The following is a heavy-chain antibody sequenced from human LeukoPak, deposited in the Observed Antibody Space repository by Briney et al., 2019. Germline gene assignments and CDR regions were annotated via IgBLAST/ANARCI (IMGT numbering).Heavy chain of an antibody. D-gene: IGHD3-10*01. Sequence: GGSLRLSCAASGFTFSSYSMNWVRQAPGKGLEWVSSISSSSSYIYYADSVKGRFTISRDNAKNSLYLQMNSLRAEDTAVYYCARDSADYYRPSPLAAFDIWGQGTMVTVSS. CDR1: GFTFSSYS. J-gene: IGHJ3*02. CDR2: ISSSSSYI. CDR3: ARDSADYYRPSPLAAFDI. V-gene: IGHV3-21*01.